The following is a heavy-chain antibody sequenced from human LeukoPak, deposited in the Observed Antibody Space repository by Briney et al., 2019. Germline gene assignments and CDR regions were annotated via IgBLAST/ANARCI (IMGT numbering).Heavy chain of an antibody. Sequence: PSETLSLTCTVSGGSISSYYRSWIRQPAGKGLEWIGRIYTSGSTNYNPSLKSRVTISIDTSKNQFSLKLSSVTAADTAVYYCARDALGITATGVYWGQGTLVSVSS. D-gene: IGHD1-1*01. CDR2: IYTSGST. CDR3: ARDALGITATGVY. J-gene: IGHJ4*02. V-gene: IGHV4-4*07. CDR1: GGSISSYY.